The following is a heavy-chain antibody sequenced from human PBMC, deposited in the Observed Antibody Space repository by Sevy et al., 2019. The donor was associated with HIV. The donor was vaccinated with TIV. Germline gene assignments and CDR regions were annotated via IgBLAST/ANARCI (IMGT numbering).Heavy chain of an antibody. J-gene: IGHJ6*02. Sequence: GGSLRLSCAASGFPFNDHAMHWVRQVPGKGLEWVSGISWNSRNIGYADSVRGGFIISRENDRNFVYLEMNSLRPADTAFYYCAKDINRGCDGVNCYSYYYYFYGLDVWGQGTTVTVSS. D-gene: IGHD2-21*01. CDR1: GFPFNDHA. V-gene: IGHV3-9*01. CDR3: AKDINRGCDGVNCYSYYYYFYGLDV. CDR2: ISWNSRNI.